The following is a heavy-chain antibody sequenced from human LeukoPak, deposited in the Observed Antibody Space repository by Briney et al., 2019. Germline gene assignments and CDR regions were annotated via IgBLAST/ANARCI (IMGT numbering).Heavy chain of an antibody. D-gene: IGHD3-22*01. CDR2: INPSGGST. J-gene: IGHJ6*03. Sequence: ASVKVSCKASGYTFSNYYVHWVRQAPGQGLEWMGVINPSGGSTNYAQKLQGRVTMTTDTSTSTAYMELRSLRSDDTAVYYCARLYYYDTPPIYYYYMDVWGKGTTVTVSS. CDR3: ARLYYYDTPPIYYYYMDV. V-gene: IGHV1-46*01. CDR1: GYTFSNYY.